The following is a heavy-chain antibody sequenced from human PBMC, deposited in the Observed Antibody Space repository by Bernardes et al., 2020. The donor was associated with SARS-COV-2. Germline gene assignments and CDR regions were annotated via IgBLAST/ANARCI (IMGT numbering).Heavy chain of an antibody. CDR1: GFTFSSSV. Sequence: GGSLRLSCAASGFTFSSSVMNWVRQAPGKGLEWVSYISTGGSTKYYADSVKGRFTISRDNAKNSLYLQMNSLRHDDTAVYYCAKGAFGEVLSQFDYWGQGPLVTVSS. CDR3: AKGAFGEVLSQFDY. V-gene: IGHV3-48*03. CDR2: ISTGGSTK. D-gene: IGHD3-10*01. J-gene: IGHJ4*02.